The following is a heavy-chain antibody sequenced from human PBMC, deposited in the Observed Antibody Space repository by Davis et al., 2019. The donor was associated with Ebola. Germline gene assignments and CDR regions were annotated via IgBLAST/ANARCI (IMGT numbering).Heavy chain of an antibody. CDR3: ARAQFPTTSDH. Sequence: ASVKVSCKASGGTFSSYTISWVRQAPGQGLEWMGWISAYNGNTNYAQKLQGRVTMTTDTATSTAYMELRSLRSDDTAVYYCARAQFPTTSDHWGQGTLVTVSS. J-gene: IGHJ4*02. D-gene: IGHD1-1*01. CDR1: GGTFSSYT. V-gene: IGHV1-18*01. CDR2: ISAYNGNT.